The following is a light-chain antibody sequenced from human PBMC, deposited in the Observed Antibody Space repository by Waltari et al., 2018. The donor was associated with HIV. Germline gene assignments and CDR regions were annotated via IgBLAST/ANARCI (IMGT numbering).Light chain of an antibody. CDR2: YDS. CDR1: ELGYKS. Sequence: SYVLTQPPSVSRPPGQRANITWEGTELGYKSVHWYKQKPGQAPVLVIFYDSDRPSGIAQRFSGSNSGNTATLTITRVGAGDEADYYCQVWDSTSDHVVFGGGTTLTVL. CDR3: QVWDSTSDHVV. V-gene: IGLV3-21*04. J-gene: IGLJ3*02.